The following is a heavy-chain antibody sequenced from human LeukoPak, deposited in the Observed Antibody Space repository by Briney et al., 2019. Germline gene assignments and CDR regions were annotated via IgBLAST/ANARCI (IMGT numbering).Heavy chain of an antibody. CDR1: GYTFIDYH. Sequence: ASVKVSCKGSGYTFIDYHIHWVRQTPGQGLEWMGEINPNSGGTIYAQKFQGRVTMTRDTSIKTAYMELSRLTSDAAAMYYCARVSCSGGTCYDLGWFDSWGQGTLVTVSS. V-gene: IGHV1-2*02. CDR3: ARVSCSGGTCYDLGWFDS. J-gene: IGHJ5*01. CDR2: INPNSGGT. D-gene: IGHD2-15*01.